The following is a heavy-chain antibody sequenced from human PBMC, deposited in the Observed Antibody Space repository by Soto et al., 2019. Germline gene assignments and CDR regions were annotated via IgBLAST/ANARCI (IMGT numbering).Heavy chain of an antibody. CDR3: ARGEDSSSSGFDY. J-gene: IGHJ4*02. CDR2: INHSGSV. Sequence: SETLSLTCAVYGGSFHGYYWSWIRQPPGKGLEWIGEINHSGSVNFNPTFKSRVSISLDTSKNQFSLKLSSVTAADTAVYYCARGEDSSSSGFDYWGQGTLVTVSS. D-gene: IGHD6-6*01. CDR1: GGSFHGYY. V-gene: IGHV4-34*01.